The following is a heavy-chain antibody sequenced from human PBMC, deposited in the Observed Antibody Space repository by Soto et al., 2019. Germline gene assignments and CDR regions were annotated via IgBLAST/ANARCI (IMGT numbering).Heavy chain of an antibody. J-gene: IGHJ6*03. V-gene: IGHV3-23*01. CDR1: GFTFSSYA. CDR3: AKGSSGYDFYYYYMDV. D-gene: IGHD5-12*01. Sequence: EVHLLESGGGLVQPGGSLTLSCAAPGFTFSSYAMSWVRQAPGKGLEWVSAIRGSGGSKYYADSVKGRFTISRDNSKNTLYLQMNSLRAEDTAVYYCAKGSSGYDFYYYYMDVWGKGTTVTVSS. CDR2: IRGSGGSK.